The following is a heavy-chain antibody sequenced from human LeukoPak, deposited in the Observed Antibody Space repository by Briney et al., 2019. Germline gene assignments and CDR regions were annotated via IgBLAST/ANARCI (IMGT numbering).Heavy chain of an antibody. CDR1: GFTFSSYA. Sequence: PGGSLRLSCAASGFTFSSYAMSWVRQAPGKGLGWVSTFSDSGGSTYYADSVKGRFTISRDNSKNTLYLQMSSLRADDTAVYYCARSGYNHFDYWGQGTLVTVSS. CDR2: FSDSGGST. CDR3: ARSGYNHFDY. D-gene: IGHD5-24*01. J-gene: IGHJ4*02. V-gene: IGHV3-23*01.